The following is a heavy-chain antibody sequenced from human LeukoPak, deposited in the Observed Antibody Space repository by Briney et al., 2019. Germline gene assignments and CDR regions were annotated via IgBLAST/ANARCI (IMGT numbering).Heavy chain of an antibody. CDR1: GGSIFRQN. Sequence: TSETLSLTCTVSGGSIFRQNWSRIRQPPTKGLEWIGYVYSSGSTTYNPSLGSRVTISVDTSKNQFSLKLSSVTAADTAVYFGARDCVRREHWVARAPNTFDIWGQGTMVAVSS. CDR2: VYSSGST. V-gene: IGHV4-59*11. J-gene: IGHJ3*02. CDR3: ARDCVRREHWVARAPNTFDI. D-gene: IGHD1/OR15-1a*01.